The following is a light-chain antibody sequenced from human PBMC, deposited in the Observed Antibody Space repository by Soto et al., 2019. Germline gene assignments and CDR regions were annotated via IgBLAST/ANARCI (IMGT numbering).Light chain of an antibody. Sequence: EIVLTQSPGTLSLSPGERATLSCRASQSVSSGYLAWYQQKPGQAPRLLIYGASSRATGIPDRFSDSGSGTDFTLTINRLEPEDFAVYFCQQYGNSPWTFGQGTKWISN. J-gene: IGKJ1*01. V-gene: IGKV3-20*01. CDR3: QQYGNSPWT. CDR1: QSVSSGY. CDR2: GAS.